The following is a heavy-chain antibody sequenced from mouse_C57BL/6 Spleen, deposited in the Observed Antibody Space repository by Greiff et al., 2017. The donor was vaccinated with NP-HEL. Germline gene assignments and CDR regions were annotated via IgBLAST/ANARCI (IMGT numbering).Heavy chain of an antibody. Sequence: VQLQQSGTVLVRPGASVKMSCKTSGYTFTSYWMHWVKQRPGQGLEWIGAIYPANSDTSYNQKFKGKATLTAVTSSSTAYMELSSLTTEDSAVCECSCADGRGFAYWGQGTLVTVSA. D-gene: IGHD1-1*01. CDR1: GYTFTSYW. CDR3: SCADGRGFAY. CDR2: IYPANSDT. J-gene: IGHJ3*01. V-gene: IGHV1-5*01.